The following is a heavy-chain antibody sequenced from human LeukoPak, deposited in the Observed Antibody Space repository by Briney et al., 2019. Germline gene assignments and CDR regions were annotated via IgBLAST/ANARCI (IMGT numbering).Heavy chain of an antibody. CDR2: IYYSGST. CDR3: ARFESVAGTGDDAFDI. V-gene: IGHV4-31*03. Sequence: SETLSLTCTVSGGSISSGGYYWSWIRQHPGKGLEWIGYIYYSGSTYYNPSLKSRVTISVDTSKNQFSLKLSSVTAADTAVYYCARFESVAGTGDDAFDIWGQGTMVTVSS. CDR1: GGSISSGGYY. J-gene: IGHJ3*02. D-gene: IGHD6-19*01.